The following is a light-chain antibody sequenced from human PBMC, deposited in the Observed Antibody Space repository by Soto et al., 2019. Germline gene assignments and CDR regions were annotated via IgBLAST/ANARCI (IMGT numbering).Light chain of an antibody. CDR2: GAS. J-gene: IGKJ4*01. Sequence: EIVMTQSPATLSVSPGERATLSCRASQSVSNNLAWYQQKPGQAPRLLIYGASTRATGIPYRFSGSGSGTEFTLTISSLQSEDFAVYYCQQYNYWPPLTFGGGTKVEIK. V-gene: IGKV3-15*01. CDR1: QSVSNN. CDR3: QQYNYWPPLT.